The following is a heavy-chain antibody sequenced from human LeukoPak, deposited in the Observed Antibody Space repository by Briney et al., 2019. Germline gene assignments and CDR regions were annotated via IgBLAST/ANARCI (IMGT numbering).Heavy chain of an antibody. D-gene: IGHD6-13*01. V-gene: IGHV3-30*02. CDR2: IRYDGSNK. CDR3: ARKSYSTSQVGDY. CDR1: GFTFSSYG. J-gene: IGHJ4*02. Sequence: QPGGSLRLSCAASGFTFSSYGMHWVRQAPGKGLEWVAFIRYDGSNKYYADSVKGRFTISRDNAKNSVYLQMNSLRAEDTAVYYCARKSYSTSQVGDYWGQGTLVTVSS.